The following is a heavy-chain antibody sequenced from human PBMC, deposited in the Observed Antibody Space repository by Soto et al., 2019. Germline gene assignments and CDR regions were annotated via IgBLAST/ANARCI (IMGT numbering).Heavy chain of an antibody. J-gene: IGHJ4*02. Sequence: QVQLVQSGAEVKKPGSSVKVSCKASGGTFSSYAISWVRQAPGQGLEWMGGIIPIFGTANYAQKCQGRVTITADEATSTAYRELSSLRSEDTAVYYCARAVGATTDYFDYWGQGTLVTVSS. CDR2: IIPIFGTA. D-gene: IGHD1-26*01. CDR1: GGTFSSYA. V-gene: IGHV1-69*01. CDR3: ARAVGATTDYFDY.